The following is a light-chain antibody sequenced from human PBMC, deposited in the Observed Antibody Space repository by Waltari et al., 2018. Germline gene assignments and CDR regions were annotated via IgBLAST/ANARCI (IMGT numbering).Light chain of an antibody. V-gene: IGLV1-47*01. CDR3: AAWDDSLSGVL. J-gene: IGLJ2*01. CDR1: SPTTGSNY. CDR2: RND. Sequence: QSVLTQPPSPSGPPGQRVTISCSGSSPTTGSNYVSWYQQFPGTAPKLLIYRNDQRPSGVPDRFSGSKSGTSASLAISGLRSEDEADYSCAAWDDSLSGVLFGGGTRLTVL.